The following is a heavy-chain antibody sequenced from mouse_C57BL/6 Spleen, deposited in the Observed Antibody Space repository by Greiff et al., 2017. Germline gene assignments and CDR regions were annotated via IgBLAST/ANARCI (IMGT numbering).Heavy chain of an antibody. D-gene: IGHD1-1*01. CDR3: ARHYYGSRSYAMDD. CDR1: GYAFTNYL. V-gene: IGHV1-54*01. J-gene: IGHJ4*01. Sequence: VQLQQSGAELVRPGTSVKVSCKASGYAFTNYLIEWVKQRPGQGLEWIGVINPGSGGTNYNEQFKGKATLTADKSSSTAYMQHSSLTSEDSAVYYCARHYYGSRSYAMDDWGRGTSGTVSS. CDR2: INPGSGGT.